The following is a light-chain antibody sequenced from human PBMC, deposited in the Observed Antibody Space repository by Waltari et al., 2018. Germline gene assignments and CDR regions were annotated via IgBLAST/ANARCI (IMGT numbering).Light chain of an antibody. V-gene: IGLV2-8*01. CDR1: SSDVGGYNY. CDR2: AVR. CDR3: SSYAGTNYVI. J-gene: IGLJ2*01. Sequence: QSGLTQPPSASGSPGQSVTISCTGTSSDVGGYNYVSWYQQHPGKVPKLRIYAVRKRPSGVPNRVSGSEAGNTASLTVSGLQAEDEADYYCSSYAGTNYVIFGGGTKLTVL.